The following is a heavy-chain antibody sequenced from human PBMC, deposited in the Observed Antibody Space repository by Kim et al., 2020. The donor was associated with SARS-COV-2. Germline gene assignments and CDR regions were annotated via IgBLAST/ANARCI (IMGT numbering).Heavy chain of an antibody. J-gene: IGHJ6*02. D-gene: IGHD3-22*01. V-gene: IGHV4-38-2*02. CDR3: ASSFFYYDSSGYYAEPYYYYYGMDV. Sequence: SETLSLTCTVSGYSISSGYYWGWIRQPPGKGLKWIGSIYHSGSTYYNPSLKSRVTISVDTSKNQFSLKLSSVTAADTAVYYCASSFFYYDSSGYYAEPYYYYYGMDVWGQGTTVTVSS. CDR1: GYSISSGYY. CDR2: IYHSGST.